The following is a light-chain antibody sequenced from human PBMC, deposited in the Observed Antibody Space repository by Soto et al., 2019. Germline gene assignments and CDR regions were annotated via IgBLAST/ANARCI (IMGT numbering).Light chain of an antibody. CDR3: QRYNAFSQT. J-gene: IGKJ1*01. CDR2: DAS. CDR1: QSINSW. Sequence: DIQMTQSPSTLSASVGDRVTITCRASQSINSWVAWFQQKPGKAPKVLIYDASTLESGVSSRFSGSGSGTEFTLTIDSLQPDDVATYYCQRYNAFSQTFGQGTKVDIK. V-gene: IGKV1-5*01.